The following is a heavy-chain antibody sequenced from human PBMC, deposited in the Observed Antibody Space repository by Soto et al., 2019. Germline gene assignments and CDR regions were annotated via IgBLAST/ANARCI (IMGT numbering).Heavy chain of an antibody. CDR1: GGSFSGYY. Sequence: SETLSLTCAVYGGSFSGYYWSWIRQPPGKVLEWIGEINHSGSTNYNPSLKSRVTISVDTSKNQFSLKLSSVTAADTAVYYCARGSSMVRGVMPYYYYYGMDVWGQGTTVTVSS. V-gene: IGHV4-34*01. D-gene: IGHD3-10*01. CDR3: ARGSSMVRGVMPYYYYYGMDV. J-gene: IGHJ6*02. CDR2: INHSGST.